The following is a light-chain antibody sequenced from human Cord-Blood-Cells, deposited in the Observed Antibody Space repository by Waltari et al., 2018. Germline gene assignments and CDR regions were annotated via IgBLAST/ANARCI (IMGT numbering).Light chain of an antibody. Sequence: QSVLTQPPSVSGAPGQRVTISCTGSSSYIGAGYDLHWYQQLPGTAPKLLIYGNSNRPSGVPDRFSGSKSGTSASLAITGLQAEDEADYYCQSYDSSHVVFGGGTKLTVL. J-gene: IGLJ2*01. CDR3: QSYDSSHVV. CDR2: GNS. V-gene: IGLV1-40*01. CDR1: SSYIGAGYD.